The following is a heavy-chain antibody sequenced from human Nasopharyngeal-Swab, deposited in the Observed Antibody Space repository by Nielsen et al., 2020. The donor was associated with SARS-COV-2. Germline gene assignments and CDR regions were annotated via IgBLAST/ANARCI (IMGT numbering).Heavy chain of an antibody. CDR3: TTGLLWLGELR. J-gene: IGHJ6*04. Sequence: GGFLRPSCAASGISFRNPWMNWVRQAPGKGLEWVGRIKSKTDGGTKDYASPEKGRLTISRDDSTNTLYLQMNSLKTEDTAVYYCTTGLLWLGELRWGKGTTVTVSS. D-gene: IGHD3-10*01. CDR2: IKSKTDGGTK. CDR1: GISFRNPW. V-gene: IGHV3-15*07.